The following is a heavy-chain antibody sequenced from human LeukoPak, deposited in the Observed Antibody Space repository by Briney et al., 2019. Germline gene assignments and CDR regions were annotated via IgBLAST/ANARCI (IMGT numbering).Heavy chain of an antibody. V-gene: IGHV3-11*04. CDR1: GFTFSDYY. CDR2: ISSSGSTI. J-gene: IGHJ4*02. Sequence: GGSLRLSCAASGFTFSDYYMSWIRQAPGKGLEGVSYISSSGSTIYYADSVKGRFTISRDNAKNSLYLQMNSLRAEDTAVYYCAKDGLPYCTNGVCYILHWGQGTLVTVSS. CDR3: AKDGLPYCTNGVCYILH. D-gene: IGHD2-8*01.